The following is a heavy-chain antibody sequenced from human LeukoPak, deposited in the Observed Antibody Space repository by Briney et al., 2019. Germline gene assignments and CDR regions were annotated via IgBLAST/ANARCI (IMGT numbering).Heavy chain of an antibody. D-gene: IGHD1-1*01. Sequence: GGSLRLSCAASGFTLSNYAMNWVRQAPGKGLEWVSVINDSGGNTFYADSVKGRFTISRDNSKNTLYLQMSSLRVEDTAVYYCARSLKWNLVGFDYWGQGTLVTVSS. V-gene: IGHV3-23*01. CDR3: ARSLKWNLVGFDY. CDR1: GFTLSNYA. J-gene: IGHJ4*02. CDR2: INDSGGNT.